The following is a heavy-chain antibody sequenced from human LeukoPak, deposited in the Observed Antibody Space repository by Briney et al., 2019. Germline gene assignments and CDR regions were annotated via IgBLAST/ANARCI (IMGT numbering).Heavy chain of an antibody. J-gene: IGHJ6*02. CDR1: GFTFSSYA. D-gene: IGHD4-17*01. CDR2: ISYDGSNK. CDR3: ARDLRAPYGDLHYYYYGMDV. Sequence: PGGSLRLSCAASGFTFSSYAMHWVRQAPGKGLEWVAVISYDGSNKYYADSVRGRFTISRDNSKNTLYLQMNSLRAEDTAVYYCARDLRAPYGDLHYYYYGMDVWGQGTTVTVSS. V-gene: IGHV3-30-3*01.